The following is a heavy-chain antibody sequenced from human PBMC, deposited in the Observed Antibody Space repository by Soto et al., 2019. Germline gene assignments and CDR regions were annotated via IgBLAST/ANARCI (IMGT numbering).Heavy chain of an antibody. CDR2: IYYSGST. V-gene: IGHV4-59*01. CDR1: GGSISSYY. CDR3: ASLEVPAYCGGDCYWFDP. D-gene: IGHD2-21*01. J-gene: IGHJ5*02. Sequence: SETLSLTCTVSGGSISSYYWSWMRQPPGKGLEWIGYIYYSGSTNYNPSLKSRVTISVDTSKNQFSLKLSSVTAPYTAVYSCASLEVPAYCGGDCYWFDPWGQGTLVTVSS.